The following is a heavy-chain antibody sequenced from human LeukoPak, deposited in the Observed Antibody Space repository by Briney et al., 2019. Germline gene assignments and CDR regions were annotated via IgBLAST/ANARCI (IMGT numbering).Heavy chain of an antibody. V-gene: IGHV3-21*01. D-gene: IGHD2-2*01. CDR3: ARDFGSGFCSGTSCYGYSSLAY. CDR2: ISSSGDYI. J-gene: IGHJ4*02. CDR1: GFTFSGYS. Sequence: GGSLRLSCAASGFTFSGYSMNWVRQAPGKGLEWVSSISSSGDYIYYADSVKGRFTISRDNATNSLFLQMNSLRAEDTAVYYCARDFGSGFCSGTSCYGYSSLAYWGQGTLVTVSS.